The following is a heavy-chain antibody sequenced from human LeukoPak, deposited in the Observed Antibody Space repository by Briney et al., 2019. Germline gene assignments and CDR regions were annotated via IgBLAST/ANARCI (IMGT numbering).Heavy chain of an antibody. V-gene: IGHV1-2*02. CDR3: ARWVWHDQNGYLGDY. Sequence: ASVKVSCKASGYTFTGYYMHWVRQAPGQGLEWMGWINPNSGGTNYAQKFQGRVTMSRDTSISTAYMELSRLRSDDTAVYYCARWVWHDQNGYLGDYWGQGTLVTVSS. D-gene: IGHD3-22*01. CDR2: INPNSGGT. CDR1: GYTFTGYY. J-gene: IGHJ4*02.